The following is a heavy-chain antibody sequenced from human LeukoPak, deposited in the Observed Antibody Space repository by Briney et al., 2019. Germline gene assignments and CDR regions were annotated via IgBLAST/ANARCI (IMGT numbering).Heavy chain of an antibody. CDR1: GFTFGDYA. CDR3: APGHFDY. CDR2: ISSSSSYI. D-gene: IGHD3-10*01. J-gene: IGHJ4*02. Sequence: PGGSLRLSCTASGFTFGDYAMSWIRQAPGKGLEWVSSISSSSSYIYYADSVKGRFTISRDNAKNSLYLQMNSLRAEDTAVYYCAPGHFDYWGQGTLVTVSS. V-gene: IGHV3-21*01.